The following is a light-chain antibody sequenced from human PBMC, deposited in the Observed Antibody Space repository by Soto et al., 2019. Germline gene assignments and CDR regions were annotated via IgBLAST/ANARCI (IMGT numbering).Light chain of an antibody. V-gene: IGKV3-15*01. Sequence: EIILTQSPVTLSVSPGERATLSCRSSQSVGSNLAWYQQKPGQAPRLLTYGASTRATGIPARFSGSGFGTEFTLTISSLQPEDFAVYYCEQYNNWFSITFGQGTRLEIK. CDR3: EQYNNWFSIT. CDR1: QSVGSN. CDR2: GAS. J-gene: IGKJ5*01.